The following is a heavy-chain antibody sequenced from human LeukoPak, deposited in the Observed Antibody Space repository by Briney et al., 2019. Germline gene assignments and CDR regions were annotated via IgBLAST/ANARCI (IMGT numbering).Heavy chain of an antibody. D-gene: IGHD2-15*01. V-gene: IGHV3-23*01. CDR2: IGHSGHTT. CDR1: GFIFSDFD. CDR3: AKTNVKYCSGGSCFDAFDI. Sequence: GGSLRLSCAASGFIFSDFDMNWVRQAPGKGLEWVSAIGHSGHTTYYADSVKGRFTISRDSSKNTLNLQMNSLRAEDTAVYYCAKTNVKYCSGGSCFDAFDIWGQGTMVTVSS. J-gene: IGHJ3*02.